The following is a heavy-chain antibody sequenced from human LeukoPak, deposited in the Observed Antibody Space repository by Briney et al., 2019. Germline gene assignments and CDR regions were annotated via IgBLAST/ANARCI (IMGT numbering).Heavy chain of an antibody. D-gene: IGHD6-13*01. V-gene: IGHV3-33*01. CDR1: GFTFSSYG. J-gene: IGHJ4*02. CDR2: IWYDGSNK. CDR3: ARDGQQLVFSAFDY. Sequence: PGGSLRLSCAASGFTFSSYGMHWVRQAPGKGLEWVAVIWYDGSNKYYADSVKGRFTISRDNSKNTLYLQMNSPRAEDTAVYYCARDGQQLVFSAFDYWGQGTLVTVSS.